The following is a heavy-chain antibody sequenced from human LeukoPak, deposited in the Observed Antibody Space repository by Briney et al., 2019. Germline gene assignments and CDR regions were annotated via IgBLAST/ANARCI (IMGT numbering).Heavy chain of an antibody. J-gene: IGHJ6*03. CDR1: GFTFSSYA. D-gene: IGHD3-10*01. CDR2: INGSGGST. V-gene: IGHV3-23*01. Sequence: GGSLRLSCAASGFTFSSYAMSWVRQAPGKGLEWVSDINGSGGSTYYADSVKGRFTISRDNSKNTLYLQMNSLRAEDTAVYYCAKGSRSPLINYYMDVWGKGTTVTISS. CDR3: AKGSRSPLINYYMDV.